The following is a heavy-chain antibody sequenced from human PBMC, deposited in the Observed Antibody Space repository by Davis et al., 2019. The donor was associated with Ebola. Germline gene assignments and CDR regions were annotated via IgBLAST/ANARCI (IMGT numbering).Heavy chain of an antibody. D-gene: IGHD6-6*01. CDR3: ASGEYSSSSSEDY. V-gene: IGHV3-30*03. CDR2: ISYDGSNK. CDR1: GFAFGYYG. Sequence: GGSLRLSCAASGFAFGYYGMHWVRQAPGKGLEWVAVISYDGSNKYYTDSVKGRFTISRDNSKSTLYLQMNSLRPEDTAMYYCASGEYSSSSSEDYWGQGTLVTVSS. J-gene: IGHJ4*02.